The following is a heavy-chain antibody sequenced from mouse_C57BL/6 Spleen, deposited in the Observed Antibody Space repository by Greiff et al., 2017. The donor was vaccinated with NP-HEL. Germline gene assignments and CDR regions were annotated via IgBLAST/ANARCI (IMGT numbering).Heavy chain of an antibody. CDR1: GFTFSDYG. Sequence: EVMLVESGGGLVKPGGSLKLSCAASGFTFSDYGMHWVRQAPEKGLEWVAYISSGSSTIYYADTVKGRFTISRDNAKNTLFLQMTSLRSEDTAMYYCARGGYYGSLYYAMDYWGQGTSVTVSS. D-gene: IGHD1-1*01. CDR2: ISSGSSTI. CDR3: ARGGYYGSLYYAMDY. V-gene: IGHV5-17*01. J-gene: IGHJ4*01.